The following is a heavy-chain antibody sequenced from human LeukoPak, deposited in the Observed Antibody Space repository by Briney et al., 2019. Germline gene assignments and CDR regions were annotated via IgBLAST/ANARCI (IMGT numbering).Heavy chain of an antibody. Sequence: SETLSLTCAVSGGSISSSNWWSWVRQPPGKGPEWIGEIYHSGSTNYNPSLKSRVTISVDKSKNQFSLKLSSVTAADTAVYYCARGVWRRFLEWLPGRWFDPWGQGTLVTVAS. CDR2: IYHSGST. D-gene: IGHD3-3*01. CDR3: ARGVWRRFLEWLPGRWFDP. V-gene: IGHV4-4*02. CDR1: GGSISSSNW. J-gene: IGHJ5*02.